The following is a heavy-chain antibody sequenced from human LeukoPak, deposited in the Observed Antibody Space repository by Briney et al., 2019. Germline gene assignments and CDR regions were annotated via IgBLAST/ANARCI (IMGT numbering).Heavy chain of an antibody. CDR2: IYHTGST. CDR3: ARGDYGSGWFVEF. V-gene: IGHV4-34*01. J-gene: IGHJ4*02. D-gene: IGHD6-19*01. CDR1: GGSFSGYY. Sequence: SETLSLTCAVYGGSFSGYYWTWIRQSPGKGLEWIGEIYHTGSTNFNPSLKSRVTISMDASKNQFSLDLRSVTAADTAVYYCARGDYGSGWFVEFWGQGTLVTVSS.